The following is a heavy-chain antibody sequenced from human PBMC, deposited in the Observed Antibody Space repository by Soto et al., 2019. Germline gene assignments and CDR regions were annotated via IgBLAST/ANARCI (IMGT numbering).Heavy chain of an antibody. CDR3: ARAGAATLSDY. V-gene: IGHV4-59*01. Sequence: PSETLSLTCTVSGGSISNYYWSWIRQPPGKGLEWIGYIYYSGSTNYNLSLKSRVTISVDTSKNQFSLKLSSVTAADTAVYYCARAGAATLSDYWGQGTLVTVSS. CDR2: IYYSGST. D-gene: IGHD2-15*01. CDR1: GGSISNYY. J-gene: IGHJ4*02.